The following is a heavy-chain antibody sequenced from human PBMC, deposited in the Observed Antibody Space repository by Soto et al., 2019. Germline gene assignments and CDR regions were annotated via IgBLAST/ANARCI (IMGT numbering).Heavy chain of an antibody. D-gene: IGHD5-12*01. CDR1: GFTFSSYS. J-gene: IGHJ5*02. V-gene: IGHV3-48*01. CDR3: AREWDGDGYNSGWFDP. Sequence: DVQLVESGGGLVQPGGSLRLSCAASGFTFSSYSVNWVRQAPGKGLEWVSYISSSSRTIYCADSVKGRFTISRDNAKNSLYLQMNSLRAEDTAVYYCAREWDGDGYNSGWFDPWGQGTLVTVSS. CDR2: ISSSSRTI.